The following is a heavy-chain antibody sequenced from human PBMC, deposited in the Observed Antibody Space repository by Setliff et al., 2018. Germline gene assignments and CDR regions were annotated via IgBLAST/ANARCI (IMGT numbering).Heavy chain of an antibody. CDR2: ISGYNGNT. V-gene: IGHV1-18*01. CDR1: GYTFISYC. J-gene: IGHJ4*02. Sequence: GASVKVSCKTSGYTFISYCISWVRQAPGQGLEWMGWISGYNGNTDYAQNFQGRVTMTTDTSTSTAYMELRSLRSDDTAVYYCARVPRLEWLLPTFDSWGQGTLVTVSS. CDR3: ARVPRLEWLLPTFDS. D-gene: IGHD3-3*01.